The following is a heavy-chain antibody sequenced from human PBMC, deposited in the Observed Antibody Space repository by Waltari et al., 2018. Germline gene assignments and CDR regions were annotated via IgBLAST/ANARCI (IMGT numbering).Heavy chain of an antibody. CDR2: INHSGST. CDR1: GGSFSGYY. V-gene: IGHV4-34*01. J-gene: IGHJ4*02. CDR3: ARWIAAAGSGGFDY. D-gene: IGHD6-13*01. Sequence: QVQLQQWGAGLLKPSETLSLTCAVYGGSFSGYYWSWIRQPPGKGLEWIGEINHSGSTNYNPSLKSRVTISVDTSKNQFSLKLSSVTAADTAVYYCARWIAAAGSGGFDYWGQGTLVTVSS.